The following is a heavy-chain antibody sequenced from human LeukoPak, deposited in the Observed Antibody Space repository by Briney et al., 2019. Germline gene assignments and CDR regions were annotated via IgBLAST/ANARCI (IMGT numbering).Heavy chain of an antibody. V-gene: IGHV1-3*01. J-gene: IGHJ5*02. CDR2: INAGNGNT. Sequence: ASVKVSCKASGYTFTSYAIHWVRQAPGQRLEWTGWINAGNGNTKYSQKFQGRVTITRDTSASTAYMELSSLRSEDTAVHYCARGPIPRGEGKPNWFDPWGQGTLVTVSS. CDR1: GYTFTSYA. CDR3: ARGPIPRGEGKPNWFDP. D-gene: IGHD3-16*01.